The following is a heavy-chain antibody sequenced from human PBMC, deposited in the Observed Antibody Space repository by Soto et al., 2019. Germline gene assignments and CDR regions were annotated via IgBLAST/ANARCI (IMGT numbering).Heavy chain of an antibody. D-gene: IGHD2-2*01. CDR1: GFTVSSNY. Sequence: GGSLRLSCAASGFTVSSNYMTWVRQAPGKGLEWVSIIYSGGSTYYADSVKGRFTISGHNSKNTLYLQMNSLRPEDTAVYYCARFYANSYFDYWGQGTLVTVSS. CDR3: ARFYANSYFDY. J-gene: IGHJ4*02. V-gene: IGHV3-53*04. CDR2: IYSGGST.